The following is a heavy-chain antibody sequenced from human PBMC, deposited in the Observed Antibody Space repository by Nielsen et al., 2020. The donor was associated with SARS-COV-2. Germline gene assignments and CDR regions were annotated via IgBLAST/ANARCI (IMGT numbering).Heavy chain of an antibody. V-gene: IGHV3-30-3*02. D-gene: IGHD3-10*01. Sequence: GESLKISCTTSGFNFGDYAMSWFRQAPGKGLQWVAVMSYDERYAYYGDSVKGRFTISRDNYKNILYLQMNNLRAEDTAVYYCVKDGAYYGVRGVVHFGYGGRGNLVTVSS. CDR1: GFNFGDYA. CDR2: MSYDERYA. CDR3: VKDGAYYGVRGVVHFGY. J-gene: IGHJ4*02.